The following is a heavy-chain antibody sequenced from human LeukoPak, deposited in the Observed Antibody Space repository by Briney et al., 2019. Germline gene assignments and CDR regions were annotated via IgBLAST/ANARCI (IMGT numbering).Heavy chain of an antibody. D-gene: IGHD3-16*01. V-gene: IGHV3-48*03. Sequence: VGSLRLSCAASGFSSSSYEMNWVRQAPGKGLEWVSYIRSSGSTTYYADSVKGRFTISRDNAKDSLYLQMNSLRAEDTAVYYCVRVGNSLNYFDCWGQGTLVTVSS. CDR2: IRSSGSTT. J-gene: IGHJ4*02. CDR1: GFSSSSYE. CDR3: VRVGNSLNYFDC.